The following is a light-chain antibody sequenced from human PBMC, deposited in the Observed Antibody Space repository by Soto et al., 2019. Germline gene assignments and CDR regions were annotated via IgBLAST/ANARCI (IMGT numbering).Light chain of an antibody. CDR1: SSNIGAGYD. Sequence: QSVLTQPPSVSGAPGQRVTISCTGSSSNIGAGYDIHWYQQLPGTAPKLLIYDNNDRPSGVPDRFSGSKSGTSASLAITGLQAEDEADYYCQSYDSSLSVLDVFGTGTKLTVL. J-gene: IGLJ1*01. CDR2: DNN. V-gene: IGLV1-40*01. CDR3: QSYDSSLSVLDV.